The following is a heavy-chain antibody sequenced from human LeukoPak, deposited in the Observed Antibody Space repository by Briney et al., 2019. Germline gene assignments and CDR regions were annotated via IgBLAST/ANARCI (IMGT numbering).Heavy chain of an antibody. D-gene: IGHD3-3*01. CDR1: GYTFTSYG. CDR2: SCAYNGNT. J-gene: IGHJ6*02. Sequence: ASVKVSCKASGYTFTSYGISWVRQAPGQGREGMGWSCAYNGNTHNPHKLQGGVTMTPDTYSSTAYVELRSLRSDDTAVYYCARDPDFWSGWSRYYYSYCMDVWGQGTTVTVSS. V-gene: IGHV1-18*01. CDR3: ARDPDFWSGWSRYYYSYCMDV.